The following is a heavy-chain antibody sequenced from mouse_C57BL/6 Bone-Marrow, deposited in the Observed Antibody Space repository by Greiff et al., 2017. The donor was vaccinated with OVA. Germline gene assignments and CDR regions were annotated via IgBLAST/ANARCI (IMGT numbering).Heavy chain of an antibody. V-gene: IGHV5-2*01. CDR3: ARHGGYDYDWAFAY. CDR2: INSDGGST. Sequence: EVQLVESGGGLVQPGESLKLSCESNEYEFPSHDMSWVRKTPEKRLELVAAINSDGGSTYYPDTMERRFIISRDNTKKTLYLQLSRLRSEDTALYYCARHGGYDYDWAFAYWGQGTLVTVSA. J-gene: IGHJ3*01. D-gene: IGHD2-4*01. CDR1: EYEFPSHD.